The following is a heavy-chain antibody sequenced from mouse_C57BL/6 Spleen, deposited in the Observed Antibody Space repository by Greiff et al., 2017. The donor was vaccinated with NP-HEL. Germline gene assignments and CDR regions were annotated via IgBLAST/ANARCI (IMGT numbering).Heavy chain of an antibody. CDR2: INPSNGGT. CDR3: SRYLPHAMDY. J-gene: IGHJ4*01. V-gene: IGHV1-53*01. CDR1: GYTFTSYW. Sequence: QVQLQQSGTELVKPGASVKLSCKASGYTFTSYWMHWVKQRPGQGLEWIGNINPSNGGTNYNEKFKSKATLTVDKSSNTAYMQLSSLTSEDSAVYYWSRYLPHAMDYWCQGTPGNVAT.